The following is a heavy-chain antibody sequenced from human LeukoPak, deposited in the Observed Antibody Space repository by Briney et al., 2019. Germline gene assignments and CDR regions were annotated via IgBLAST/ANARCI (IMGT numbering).Heavy chain of an antibody. CDR2: IYPDDSDT. CDR1: AHTFTNSW. V-gene: IGHV5-51*01. D-gene: IGHD2-8*01. CDR3: ARSAGDCSKGVCYSYNWFDP. Sequence: GESLKISCQGSAHTFTNSWIAWVRQKPGKGLEWMGIIYPDDSDTRYSPSFEGQVTISADESISAAYLQWSSLRASDTAMYYCARSAGDCSKGVCYSYNWFDPWGQGTLVTVSS. J-gene: IGHJ5*02.